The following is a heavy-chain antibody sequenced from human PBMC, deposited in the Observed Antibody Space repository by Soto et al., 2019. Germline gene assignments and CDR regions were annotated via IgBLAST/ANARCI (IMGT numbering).Heavy chain of an antibody. CDR2: IYSGGST. CDR1: GFTVSSNY. J-gene: IGHJ5*02. Sequence: GGSLRLSCAASGFTVSSNYMSWVRQAPGKGLEWVSVIYSGGSTYYADSVKGRFTISRDNSKNTLYLQMNSLRAEDTAVYYCARENSYCISTSCYVRDNWFDPWGQGTLVTVSS. V-gene: IGHV3-53*01. D-gene: IGHD2-2*01. CDR3: ARENSYCISTSCYVRDNWFDP.